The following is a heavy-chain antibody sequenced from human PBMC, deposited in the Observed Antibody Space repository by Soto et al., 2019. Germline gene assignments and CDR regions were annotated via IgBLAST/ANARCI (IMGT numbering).Heavy chain of an antibody. D-gene: IGHD3-3*01. CDR2: IYHSGSA. CDR1: GDAIYIGGYY. J-gene: IGHJ5*02. CDR3: ARVTIFEYWFDP. V-gene: IGHV4-39*02. Sequence: SDTLSLTCTVSGDAIYIGGYYWTWIRQHPGKGLEWIGNIYHSGSAHYNPSLKSRVTMSVDTSKNNFSLRLTSVTAADTAAYYCARVTIFEYWFDPWGQGILVTVSS.